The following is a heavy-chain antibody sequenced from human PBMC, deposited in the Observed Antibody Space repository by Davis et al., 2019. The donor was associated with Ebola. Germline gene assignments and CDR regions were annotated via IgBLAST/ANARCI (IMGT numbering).Heavy chain of an antibody. D-gene: IGHD3-3*01. J-gene: IGHJ4*02. Sequence: GGSLRLSCATSGFTFSSYAMSWVRQAPGKGLEWVSAISGSGGSTYYADSVKGRFTISRDNSKNTLYLQMNSLRAEDTAVYYCARVSGDYDFWSGYYSGTFDYWGQGTLVTVSS. CDR1: GFTFSSYA. CDR2: ISGSGGST. CDR3: ARVSGDYDFWSGYYSGTFDY. V-gene: IGHV3-23*01.